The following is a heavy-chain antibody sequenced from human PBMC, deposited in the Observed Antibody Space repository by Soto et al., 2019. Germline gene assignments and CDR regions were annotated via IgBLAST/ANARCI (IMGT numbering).Heavy chain of an antibody. J-gene: IGHJ5*02. CDR2: INHSGST. CDR3: TRGHYDFWSGYFSLDP. Sequence: SETLSLTCAVYGGSFSGYYWSWIRQPPGKGLEWIGEINHSGSTNYNPSLKSRVTISVDTSKNQFSLKLSSVTAADTAVYYCTRGHYDFWSGYFSLDPWGQGTLVTVSS. V-gene: IGHV4-34*01. CDR1: GGSFSGYY. D-gene: IGHD3-3*01.